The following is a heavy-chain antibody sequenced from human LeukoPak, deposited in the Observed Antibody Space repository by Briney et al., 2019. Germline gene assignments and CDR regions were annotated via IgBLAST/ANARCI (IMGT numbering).Heavy chain of an antibody. D-gene: IGHD4-17*01. CDR2: IWSDGSHQ. Sequence: SGGSLRLSCATSGFTLSAYGMHWVRQAPGKGLEWVGIIWSDGSHQYYADSVKGRFTISRDIARNTLSLQMSSLRAEDTAIYYCAREMEDGDYDYYYGMDVWGQGTTVTVSS. J-gene: IGHJ6*02. CDR3: AREMEDGDYDYYYGMDV. V-gene: IGHV3-33*01. CDR1: GFTLSAYG.